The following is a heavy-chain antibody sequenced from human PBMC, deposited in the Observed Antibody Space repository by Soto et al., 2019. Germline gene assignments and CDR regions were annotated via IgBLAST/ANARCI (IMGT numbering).Heavy chain of an antibody. CDR2: INPNSGGT. Sequence: VFLVQSGAEVKRPGASVKVSCKASGYIFSGYYMHWVRQAPGQGLEWMGWINPNSGGTNYAQRFQGRVTMTRDTSISTVYMELSRLASDDTAVYYCARDWVVLDFWNPIWFDPWGQGTLVTVSS. D-gene: IGHD3-3*01. J-gene: IGHJ5*02. V-gene: IGHV1-2*02. CDR3: ARDWVVLDFWNPIWFDP. CDR1: GYIFSGYY.